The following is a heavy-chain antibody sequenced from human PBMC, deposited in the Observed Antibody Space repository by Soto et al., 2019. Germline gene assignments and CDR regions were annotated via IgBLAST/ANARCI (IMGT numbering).Heavy chain of an antibody. J-gene: IGHJ4*02. V-gene: IGHV3-21*01. D-gene: IGHD2-15*01. CDR2: ISSSSSYI. Sequence: GGSLRLSCAASGFTFSSYSMNWVRQAPGKGLEWVSSISSSSSYIYYADSVKGRFTISRDNAKNSLYLQMNSLRAEDTAVYYCARARRYCSGGSCYSALFDYWGQGTLVTVSS. CDR3: ARARRYCSGGSCYSALFDY. CDR1: GFTFSSYS.